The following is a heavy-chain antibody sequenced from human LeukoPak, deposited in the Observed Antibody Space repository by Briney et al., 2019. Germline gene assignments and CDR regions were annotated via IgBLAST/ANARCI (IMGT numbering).Heavy chain of an antibody. J-gene: IGHJ6*03. D-gene: IGHD1-26*01. V-gene: IGHV1-2*02. Sequence: GASVKVSCKASGYTFTGYYMHWVRQAPGQGLEWMGWINPNSGGTNYAQKFQGRVTMTRDTSISTAYMELSRLRSDDTAVYYCARDGGSYYYYYYYMDVWGKGTTVTVSS. CDR3: ARDGGSYYYYYYYMDV. CDR2: INPNSGGT. CDR1: GYTFTGYY.